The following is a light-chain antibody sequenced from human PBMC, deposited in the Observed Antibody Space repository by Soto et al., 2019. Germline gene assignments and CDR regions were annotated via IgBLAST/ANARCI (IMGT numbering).Light chain of an antibody. CDR3: CSYAGSSTLV. CDR1: SSEVGSYNL. V-gene: IGLV2-23*02. Sequence: QSALTLPASVSGSPGQSITIPCTGTSSEVGSYNLVSWYQHHAGKAPKLMIYEVSKRPSGVSNRFSGSKSGNTASLTISGLQAEDEADYYCCSYAGSSTLVFGTGTKVTVL. CDR2: EVS. J-gene: IGLJ1*01.